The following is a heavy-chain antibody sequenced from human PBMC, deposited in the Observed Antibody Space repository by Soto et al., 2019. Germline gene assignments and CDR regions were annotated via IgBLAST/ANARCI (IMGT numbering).Heavy chain of an antibody. J-gene: IGHJ6*03. CDR2: ISYDGSNK. Sequence: PGGSLRLSCAATGFTFSSYGMNWVRQAPGKGLEWVAVISYDGSNKYYADSVKGRFTISRDNSKNTLYLQMNSLRAEDTAAYYCAKDNHYSNYGLYYYYYMDVWGKGTTVTVSS. D-gene: IGHD4-4*01. V-gene: IGHV3-30*18. CDR1: GFTFSSYG. CDR3: AKDNHYSNYGLYYYYYMDV.